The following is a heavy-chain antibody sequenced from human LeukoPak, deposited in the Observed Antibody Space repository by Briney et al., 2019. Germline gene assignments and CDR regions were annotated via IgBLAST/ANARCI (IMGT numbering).Heavy chain of an antibody. CDR2: SGTGGGT. CDR3: AKLSAARPGS. V-gene: IGHV3-23*01. Sequence: GGSLRLSCAASGFTFSSYAMSWVRQAPGKGLDWVSTSGTGGGTYYADSAKGRFTISRDNSKNTLYLQMNSLTADDTAVYYCAKLSAARPGSWGQGTLVTVSS. CDR1: GFTFSSYA. J-gene: IGHJ5*02. D-gene: IGHD6-6*01.